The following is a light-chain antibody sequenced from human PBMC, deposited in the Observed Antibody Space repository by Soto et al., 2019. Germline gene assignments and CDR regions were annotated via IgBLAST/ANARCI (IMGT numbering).Light chain of an antibody. CDR1: QNINSE. Sequence: DIQMTQSPSTLSASVGDRVTIACRASQNINSELAWYQQKPGKAPNLLIYKASSLESGVPLRFSGSGSGTDFTLTISSLQPDDFATYYCQQFKTYPVTFGQGTRLEIK. J-gene: IGKJ5*01. V-gene: IGKV1-5*03. CDR3: QQFKTYPVT. CDR2: KAS.